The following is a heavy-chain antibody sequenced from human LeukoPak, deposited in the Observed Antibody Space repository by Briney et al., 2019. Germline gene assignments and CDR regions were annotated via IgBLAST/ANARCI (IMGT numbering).Heavy chain of an antibody. CDR3: ARDLGATRGQDL. CDR1: GFAFSNHN. D-gene: IGHD1-26*01. CDR2: ISGSGDAI. J-gene: IGHJ2*01. V-gene: IGHV3-48*01. Sequence: QPGGSLRLSCVASGFAFSNHNMDWVRQAPGKGLEWVSYISGSGDAIFYADSVRGRFTISRDNAKNSVYLQMNSLRAEDTAVYYCARDLGATRGQDLWGRSTLVTVSS.